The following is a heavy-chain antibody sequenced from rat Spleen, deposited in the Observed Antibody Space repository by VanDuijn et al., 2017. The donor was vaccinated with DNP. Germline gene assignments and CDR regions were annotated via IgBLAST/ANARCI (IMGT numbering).Heavy chain of an antibody. V-gene: IGHV5-22*01. D-gene: IGHD4-3*01. Sequence: EVQLVESGGDLVQPGRSLKLSCAASGFTFSDYYMAWVRQAPTKGLEWVAYISYDGASTYYGDSVKGRFTISRDNAKSTLYLQMNSLRSEDMATYYCASWVIRAYYFDSWGQGVMVTVSS. J-gene: IGHJ2*01. CDR3: ASWVIRAYYFDS. CDR2: ISYDGAST. CDR1: GFTFSDYY.